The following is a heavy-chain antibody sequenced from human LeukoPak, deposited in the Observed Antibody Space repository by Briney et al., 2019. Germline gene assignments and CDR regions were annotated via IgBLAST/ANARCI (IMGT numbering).Heavy chain of an antibody. D-gene: IGHD2/OR15-2a*01. J-gene: IGHJ3*02. V-gene: IGHV3-53*01. CDR3: ARDSFYSTTDAFDI. CDR1: GFTVSSNY. CDR2: IYSGGST. Sequence: GGSLRLSCAASGFTVSSNYMSWVRQAPGKGLEWVSVIYSGGSTYYADSVKGRFTTSRDNSKNTLYLQMNSLRAEDTAVYYCARDSFYSTTDAFDIWGQGTMVTVSS.